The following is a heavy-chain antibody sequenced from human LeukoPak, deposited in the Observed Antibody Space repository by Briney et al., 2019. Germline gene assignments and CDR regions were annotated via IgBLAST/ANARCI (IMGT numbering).Heavy chain of an antibody. D-gene: IGHD4-23*01. CDR3: AKDLKFGGNSGLLYDY. Sequence: GGSLRLSCAASGFTFSSHGMSWVRQAPGKGLEWVSAISGGGGTTYYADSVKGRFTISRDNSKNTLNLQMNSLRAEDTAVYYCAKDLKFGGNSGLLYDYWGQGTLVTVSS. V-gene: IGHV3-23*01. CDR1: GFTFSSHG. CDR2: ISGGGGTT. J-gene: IGHJ4*02.